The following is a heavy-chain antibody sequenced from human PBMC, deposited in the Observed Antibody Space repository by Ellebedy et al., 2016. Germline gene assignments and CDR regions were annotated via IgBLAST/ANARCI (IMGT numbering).Heavy chain of an antibody. D-gene: IGHD4-11*01. CDR2: IYGTDDK. J-gene: IGHJ4*02. CDR1: GFSLTTNEVV. Sequence: SGPTLVKPTQTLTMTCTFSGFSLTTNEVVVGWVRQPPGKALEWLSFIYGTDDKRYSPSLRNRLTITKDTSKNQVVLTMTNMDPVDTATYYCVHRTTVTSVDYWGQGSLVTVSS. CDR3: VHRTTVTSVDY. V-gene: IGHV2-5*01.